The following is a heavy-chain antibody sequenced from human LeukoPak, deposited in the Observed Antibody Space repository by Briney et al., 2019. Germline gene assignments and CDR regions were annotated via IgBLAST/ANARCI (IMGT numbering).Heavy chain of an antibody. CDR3: ARLVADPIPAWFDS. J-gene: IGHJ5*01. Sequence: PPETLSLTCTVSGGSISSYYWSWIRQPPGKGLEWIGYIYYSGSTNYNPTLKSPVTISVDTSKIQLSLKLRSVAAAAASVYSCARLVADPIPAWFDSWGQGPVVAVSS. D-gene: IGHD3-10*01. CDR2: IYYSGST. V-gene: IGHV4-59*01. CDR1: GGSISSYY.